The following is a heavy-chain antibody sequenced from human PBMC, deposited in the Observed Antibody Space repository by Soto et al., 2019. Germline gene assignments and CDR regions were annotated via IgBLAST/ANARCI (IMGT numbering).Heavy chain of an antibody. CDR2: ISAFSGNT. D-gene: IGHD6-19*01. CDR3: ERDSAVAGAGWLDP. Sequence: QVQLVQSGTEVKKPGASVRVSCPSSGYTFTSYGYTWVRQAPGQGLEWLGWISAFSGNTSYVESLQRRLTMTTGGSTSTAYMELRRLRLDDTAVYYCERDSAVAGAGWLDPWGQGNRVVVSS. CDR1: GYTFTSYG. J-gene: IGHJ5*02. V-gene: IGHV1-18*01.